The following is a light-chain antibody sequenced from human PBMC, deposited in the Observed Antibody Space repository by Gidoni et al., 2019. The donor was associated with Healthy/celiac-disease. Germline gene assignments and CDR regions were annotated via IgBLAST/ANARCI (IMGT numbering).Light chain of an antibody. V-gene: IGLV3-21*02. J-gene: IGLJ2*01. Sequence: SYVLTQPPSVSVAPGQTARITCGGNNIGSKSVHWYQQKPGQAPVLVVYDDRDRPSGIPGQFSGSNSGNTATLTISRVEAGDEADYYCKVWDSSSDHPIFGGGTKLTVL. CDR3: KVWDSSSDHPI. CDR2: DDR. CDR1: NIGSKS.